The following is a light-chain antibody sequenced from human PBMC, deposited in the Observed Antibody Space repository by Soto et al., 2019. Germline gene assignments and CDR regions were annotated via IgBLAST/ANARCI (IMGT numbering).Light chain of an antibody. Sequence: EIVLTQSPATLSLSPGERATLSCRASQSLNRYLAWLQQKPGQPPRLLIYEASNRATGIPARFSGSGSGTDFTLAISSLEPADFAVYDCQERRYWPLSVGGVTKVESK. J-gene: IGKJ4*01. V-gene: IGKV3-11*01. CDR1: QSLNRY. CDR3: QERRYWPLS. CDR2: EAS.